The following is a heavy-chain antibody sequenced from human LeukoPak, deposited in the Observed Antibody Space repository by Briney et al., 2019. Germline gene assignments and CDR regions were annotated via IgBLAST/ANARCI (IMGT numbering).Heavy chain of an antibody. CDR3: AKDLPDGGLRFLEWLFGLDY. Sequence: GGSLRLSCAASGFTFSSYGMHWVRQAPGKGLEWVAFIRYDGSNKYYADSVKGRFTISRDNSKNTLYLQMNSLRAEDTAVYYCAKDLPDGGLRFLEWLFGLDYWGQGTLVTVSS. J-gene: IGHJ4*02. CDR2: IRYDGSNK. CDR1: GFTFSSYG. D-gene: IGHD3-3*01. V-gene: IGHV3-30*02.